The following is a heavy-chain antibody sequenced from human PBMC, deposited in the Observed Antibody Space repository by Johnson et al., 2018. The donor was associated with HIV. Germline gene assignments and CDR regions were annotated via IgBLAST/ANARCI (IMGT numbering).Heavy chain of an antibody. CDR1: GFTFSSSC. Sequence: EVQLVASGGGVVRPGGSLRLSCAASGFTFSSSCMRWVRHAPGYRLEWVATIKQDVSEKYYVDSVKVRFTISRDNAKNSRYLQMNCLRAEDTAVYYCARDPTNGTNGVCISEGFDIWGQGTMVTVSS. J-gene: IGHJ3*02. CDR3: ARDPTNGTNGVCISEGFDI. V-gene: IGHV3-7*03. CDR2: IKQDVSEK. D-gene: IGHD2-8*01.